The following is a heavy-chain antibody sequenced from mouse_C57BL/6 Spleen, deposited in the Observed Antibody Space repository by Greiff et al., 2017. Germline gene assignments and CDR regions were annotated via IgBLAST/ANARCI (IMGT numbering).Heavy chain of an antibody. V-gene: IGHV1-80*01. CDR2: IYPGDGDT. CDR1: GYAFSSYW. CDR3: AREEGITTVVADFDY. D-gene: IGHD1-1*01. J-gene: IGHJ2*01. Sequence: VQLQQSGAELVKPGASVKISCKASGYAFSSYWMNWVKQRPGKGLAWIGQIYPGDGDTNSNGKFKGKATLTADKSSSTAYMQLSSLTSEDSAVYFCAREEGITTVVADFDYWGQGTTLTVSS.